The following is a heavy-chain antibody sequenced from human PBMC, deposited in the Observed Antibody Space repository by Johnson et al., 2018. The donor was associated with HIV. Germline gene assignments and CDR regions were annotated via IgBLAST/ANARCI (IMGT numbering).Heavy chain of an antibody. CDR3: AKEIAVGDAFDI. V-gene: IGHV3-23*01. Sequence: EVQLLESGGGVVRPGGSLRLSCAASGFTFDDYGMSWVRQAPGKGLEWVSAISGSGGSTYYADSVKGRFTISRYNSKNTLYLQMNSLRAEDTAVYYCAKEIAVGDAFDIWGQGTMVTVSS. J-gene: IGHJ3*02. D-gene: IGHD2-21*01. CDR1: GFTFDDYG. CDR2: ISGSGGST.